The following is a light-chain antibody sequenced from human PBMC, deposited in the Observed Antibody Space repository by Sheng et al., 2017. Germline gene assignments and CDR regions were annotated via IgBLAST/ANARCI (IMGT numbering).Light chain of an antibody. V-gene: IGKV3-20*01. CDR1: QTIISTY. CDR3: QQFSSYPRS. Sequence: EIVLTQSPGXLSLFPGERATLSCRASQTIISTYLAWYQQKPGQSPRLLIYDISNRATGIPDRFSGSGSGTEFTLTISRLEPEDFATFYCQQFSSYPRSFGPGT. J-gene: IGKJ3*01. CDR2: DIS.